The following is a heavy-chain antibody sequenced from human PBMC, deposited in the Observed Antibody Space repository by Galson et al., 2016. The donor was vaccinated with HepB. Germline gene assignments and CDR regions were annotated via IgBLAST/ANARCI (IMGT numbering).Heavy chain of an antibody. Sequence: SLRLSCAASGFTSSTYNMNWVRQAPGKGLEWVSSISRGSGYIYYADSVKGRFTISRDNAKNSLYLQMNSLRAEDTAVYYCARDRAMLTGFDYWGQGTLVTVSS. CDR1: GFTSSTYN. J-gene: IGHJ4*02. CDR3: ARDRAMLTGFDY. V-gene: IGHV3-21*01. D-gene: IGHD5-18*01. CDR2: ISRGSGYI.